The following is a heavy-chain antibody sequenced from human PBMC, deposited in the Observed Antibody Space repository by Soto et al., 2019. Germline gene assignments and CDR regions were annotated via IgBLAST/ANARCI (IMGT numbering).Heavy chain of an antibody. V-gene: IGHV3-30*18. CDR1: GFTFSSYG. CDR2: ISYDGSNK. J-gene: IGHJ5*02. Sequence: QVQLVESGGGVVQPGRSLRLSCAASGFTFSSYGMHWVRQAPGKGLEWVAVISYDGSNKYYADSVKSRFTISRDNSKNTLYLQMNSLRAEDTAVYYCAKRPPGYSSSSSWFDPWGQGTLVTVSS. D-gene: IGHD6-6*01. CDR3: AKRPPGYSSSSSWFDP.